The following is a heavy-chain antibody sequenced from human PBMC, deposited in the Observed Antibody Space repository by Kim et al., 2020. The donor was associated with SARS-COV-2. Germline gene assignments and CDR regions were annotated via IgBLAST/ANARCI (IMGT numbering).Heavy chain of an antibody. CDR3: TSPKYSSSWSPYYYYYGMDV. J-gene: IGHJ6*02. CDR2: IRSKANSYAT. CDR1: GFTFSGSA. V-gene: IGHV3-73*01. Sequence: GGSLRLSCAASGFTFSGSAMHWVHQASGKGLEWVGRIRSKANSYATAYAASVKGRFTISRDDSKNTAYLQMNSLKTEDTAVYYCTSPKYSSSWSPYYYYYGMDVWGQGTTVTVSS. D-gene: IGHD6-13*01.